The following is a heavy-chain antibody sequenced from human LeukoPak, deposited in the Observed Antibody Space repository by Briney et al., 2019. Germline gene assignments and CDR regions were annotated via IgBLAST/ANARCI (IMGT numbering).Heavy chain of an antibody. D-gene: IGHD3-22*01. J-gene: IGHJ4*02. CDR1: GFTFSSYW. CDR2: IKQDGSEK. Sequence: GGSLRLSCAASGFTFSSYWMSWVRQAPGKGLEWVANIKQDGSEKYYVDSVKGRFTIPRDNAKNSLCLQMNSLRAEDTAVYYCARGHSGYYYDSSGYDYWGQGTLVTVSS. V-gene: IGHV3-7*01. CDR3: ARGHSGYYYDSSGYDY.